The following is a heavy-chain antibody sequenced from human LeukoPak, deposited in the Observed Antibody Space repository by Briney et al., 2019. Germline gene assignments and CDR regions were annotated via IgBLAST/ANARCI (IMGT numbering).Heavy chain of an antibody. V-gene: IGHV3-30*04. CDR2: ISYDGRNK. Sequence: GKSLRLSCAASGFTFSSYPMHWVRQAPGKGLEWVAVISYDGRNKYYADSVKGRFTISRDNSKNTLYLQMNSLRAEDTAVYYCASLFLCYGCSSSSDSFNIWGQGTMVTVSS. J-gene: IGHJ3*02. CDR3: ASLFLCYGCSSSSDSFNI. D-gene: IGHD6-6*01. CDR1: GFTFSSYP.